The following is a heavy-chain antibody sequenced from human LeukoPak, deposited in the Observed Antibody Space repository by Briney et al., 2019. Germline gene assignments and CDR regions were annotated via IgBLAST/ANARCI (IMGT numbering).Heavy chain of an antibody. J-gene: IGHJ4*02. V-gene: IGHV4-59*01. CDR1: GGSISSYY. CDR2: IYYSGST. Sequence: SETLSLTCTVPGGSISSYYWSWIRQPPGKGLEWIGYIYYSGSTHYNPSLKSRVTISVDTSKNQFSLKLSSVTAADTAVYYCARVAVGWFGELSFDYWGQGTLVTVSS. D-gene: IGHD3-10*01. CDR3: ARVAVGWFGELSFDY.